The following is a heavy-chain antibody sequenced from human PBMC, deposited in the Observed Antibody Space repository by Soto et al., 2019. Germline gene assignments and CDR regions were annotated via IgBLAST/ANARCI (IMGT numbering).Heavy chain of an antibody. CDR3: ARDLGRYGGYDFFYYGMDV. V-gene: IGHV1-69*13. Sequence: SVKVSCKASGGTFSSYAISWVRQAPGQGLEWMGGIIPIFGTANYAQKFQGRVTITADESTSTAYMELSSLRSEDTAVYYCARDLGRYGGYDFFYYGMDVWGQGTTVTVSS. D-gene: IGHD5-12*01. J-gene: IGHJ6*02. CDR1: GGTFSSYA. CDR2: IIPIFGTA.